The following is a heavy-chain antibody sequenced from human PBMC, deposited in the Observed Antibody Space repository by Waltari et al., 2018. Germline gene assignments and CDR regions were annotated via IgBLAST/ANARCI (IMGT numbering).Heavy chain of an antibody. CDR2: ISGSGGST. V-gene: IGHV3-23*01. J-gene: IGHJ6*02. CDR3: AKPIVATRIYYYYYYGMDV. Sequence: EVQLLESGGGLVQPGGSLRISCAASGFTFSRYAMSWVRQAPGKGLEWVSAISGSGGSTYYADSVKGRFTISRDNSKNTLYLQMNSLRAEDTAVYYCAKPIVATRIYYYYYYGMDVWGQGTTVTVSS. D-gene: IGHD5-12*01. CDR1: GFTFSRYA.